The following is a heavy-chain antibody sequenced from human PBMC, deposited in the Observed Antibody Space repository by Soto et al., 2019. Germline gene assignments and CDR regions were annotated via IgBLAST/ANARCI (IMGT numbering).Heavy chain of an antibody. CDR1: GYTFTSYW. J-gene: IGHJ4*02. CDR3: VRSGTSSGRFSDY. V-gene: IGHV5-51*01. D-gene: IGHD2-15*01. Sequence: PGESLKISCKGSGYTFTSYWIGWVRQMPGEGLEWMGVIYPSDSDIRYSPSSQGKVTISADKSITTAYLQWSSLKAADTAMYYCVRSGTSSGRFSDYWGQGTLVTVSS. CDR2: IYPSDSDI.